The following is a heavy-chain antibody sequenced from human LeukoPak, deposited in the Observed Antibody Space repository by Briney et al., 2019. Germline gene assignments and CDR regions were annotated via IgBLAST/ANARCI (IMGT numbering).Heavy chain of an antibody. CDR1: GGTFSSYA. Sequence: ASVKVSCKASGGTFSSYAISWVRQAPGQGLEWMGGIIPIFGTANYAQKFQGRVTITADKSTSTAYMELSSLRSEDTAVYYCARSYGSLYYYYMDVWGKGTTVTVSS. CDR3: ARSYGSLYYYYMDV. V-gene: IGHV1-69*06. CDR2: IIPIFGTA. D-gene: IGHD5-18*01. J-gene: IGHJ6*03.